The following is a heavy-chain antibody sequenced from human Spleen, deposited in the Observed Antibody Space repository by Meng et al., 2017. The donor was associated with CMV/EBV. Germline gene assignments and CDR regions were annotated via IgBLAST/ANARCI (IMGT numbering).Heavy chain of an antibody. Sequence: CKASGYTFIRFGIGWVRQAPGQGLEWMGWISPYNGNTIYAQKFQGRVTMTRDTSTSTAYMDLGSLRADDTAVYFCARWEGFQYFDLWGRGTLVTVSS. D-gene: IGHD1-26*01. CDR2: ISPYNGNT. CDR3: ARWEGFQYFDL. J-gene: IGHJ2*01. CDR1: GYTFIRFG. V-gene: IGHV1-18*01.